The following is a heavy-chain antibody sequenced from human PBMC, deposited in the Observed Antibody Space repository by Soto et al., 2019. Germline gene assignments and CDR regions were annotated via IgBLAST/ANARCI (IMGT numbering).Heavy chain of an antibody. J-gene: IGHJ4*02. Sequence: SVKVSCKASGGTFSSYAISWVRQAPGQGLEWMGGIIPIFGTANYAQKFQGRVTITADESTSTAYMELSSLRSEDTAVYYCAVDYYDSSGYPLSYYFAYWGQETLVPVSS. CDR1: GGTFSSYA. D-gene: IGHD3-22*01. V-gene: IGHV1-69*13. CDR3: AVDYYDSSGYPLSYYFAY. CDR2: IIPIFGTA.